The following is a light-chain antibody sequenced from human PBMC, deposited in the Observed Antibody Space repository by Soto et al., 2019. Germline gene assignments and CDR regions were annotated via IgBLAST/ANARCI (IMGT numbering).Light chain of an antibody. CDR1: QTISSW. CDR2: KAS. V-gene: IGKV1-5*03. J-gene: IGKJ3*01. Sequence: DIQMTQSPSTLSGSVGDRVTITCRASQTISSWLAWYQQKPGEAPKLLIYKASTLESGVPSRFSGSGSGTEFTLTISCLQPDDVATYYCQQYSSYSQFTFGPGTKVDIK. CDR3: QQYSSYSQFT.